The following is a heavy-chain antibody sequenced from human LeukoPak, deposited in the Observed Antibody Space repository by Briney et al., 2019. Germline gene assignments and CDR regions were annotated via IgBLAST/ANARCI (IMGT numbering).Heavy chain of an antibody. CDR1: GFTFNSYW. CDR2: IKQDGSEK. J-gene: IGHJ5*02. CDR3: ARDDRGNWFDP. V-gene: IGHV3-7*01. Sequence: GGSLRLSCAASGFTFNSYWMSWVRQAPGKGLEWVANIKQDGSEKYYVDSVKGRFTISRDNAKNSLYLQMNSLRAEDTAVYYCARDDRGNWFDPWGQGTLVTVSS. D-gene: IGHD3-10*01.